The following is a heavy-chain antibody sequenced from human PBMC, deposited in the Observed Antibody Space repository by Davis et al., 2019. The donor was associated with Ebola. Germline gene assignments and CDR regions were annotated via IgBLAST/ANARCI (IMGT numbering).Heavy chain of an antibody. CDR1: GFTFSDYA. CDR2: ISGSGGST. J-gene: IGHJ4*02. Sequence: GESLKISCAASGFTFSDYAMSWVRQAPGKGLEWVSAISGSGGSTYYADSVKGRFTISRDNSKNTLYLQMNSLRDEDTAVYYCAPTSGAGYWGQGTLVTVSS. D-gene: IGHD3-10*01. V-gene: IGHV3-23*01. CDR3: APTSGAGY.